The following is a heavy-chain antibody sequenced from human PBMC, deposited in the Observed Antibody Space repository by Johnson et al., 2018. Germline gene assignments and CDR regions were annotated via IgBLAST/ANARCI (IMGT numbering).Heavy chain of an antibody. CDR1: GFPFISYI. CDR2: ISKSGDL. Sequence: VQLVQSGGGLVKPGGSLRLSCAASGFPFISYIMSWVRQAPGKGLEWVSSISKSGDLYYANSVKGRFTVSRDNAKNSLYLQMNSLRADDTAVYYLTTYSRQDCTLPGCFYWYFDLWGRGTLVTVSS. J-gene: IGHJ2*01. CDR3: TTYSRQDCTLPGCFYWYFDL. V-gene: IGHV3-21*01. D-gene: IGHD2-8*01.